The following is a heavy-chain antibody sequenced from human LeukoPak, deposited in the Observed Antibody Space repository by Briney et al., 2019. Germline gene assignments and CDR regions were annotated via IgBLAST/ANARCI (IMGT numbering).Heavy chain of an antibody. CDR2: IYYSGST. Sequence: SETLSLTCTVSGGSISSYYWSWIRQPPGKGLEWIGYIYYSGSTNYNPSLKSRVTISVDTSKNQFSLKLSSVTAADTAVYYCARLRWYLEYWGQGTLVTVSS. CDR3: ARLRWYLEY. D-gene: IGHD4-23*01. CDR1: GGSISSYY. V-gene: IGHV4-59*08. J-gene: IGHJ4*02.